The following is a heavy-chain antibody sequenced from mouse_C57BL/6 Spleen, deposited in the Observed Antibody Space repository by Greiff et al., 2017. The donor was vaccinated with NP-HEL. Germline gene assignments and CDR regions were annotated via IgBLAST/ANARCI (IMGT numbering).Heavy chain of an antibody. D-gene: IGHD1-1*01. J-gene: IGHJ2*01. CDR3: ARWGDLLRAYGY. Sequence: VQLQQSGAELMKPGASVTLSCKATGYTFTGYWIEWVKQRPGHGLEWIGEILPGSGSTNYNAQFKGKATFTADTSSTTAYMQLSSVTTEDSAIYYCARWGDLLRAYGYWGQGTTLTVSS. CDR1: GYTFTGYW. V-gene: IGHV1-9*01. CDR2: ILPGSGST.